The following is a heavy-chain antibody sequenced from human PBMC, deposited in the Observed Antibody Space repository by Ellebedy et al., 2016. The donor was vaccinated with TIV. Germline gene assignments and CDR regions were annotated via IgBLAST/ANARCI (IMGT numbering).Heavy chain of an antibody. CDR1: GYTFTSYW. D-gene: IGHD1-26*01. CDR2: IYPTDSYT. V-gene: IGHV5-10-1*01. J-gene: IGHJ6*02. CDR3: ARSHSLPRAMDV. Sequence: GESLKISXKGSGYTFTSYWITWVRQMPGKGLEWMGRIYPTDSYTNYSPSFQGHVNMSADKSTCTAYLQWSKLQASDIAIYYCARSHSLPRAMDVWGQGTTVTVSS.